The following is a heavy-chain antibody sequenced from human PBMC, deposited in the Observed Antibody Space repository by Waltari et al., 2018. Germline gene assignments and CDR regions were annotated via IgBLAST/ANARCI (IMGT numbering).Heavy chain of an antibody. D-gene: IGHD3-3*01. CDR2: IYTSGST. J-gene: IGHJ6*03. V-gene: IGHV4-4*07. CDR3: ARCENDFWSGAPPGDYYYYMDV. CDR1: GGSISRYY. Sequence: QVQLQESGPGLVKPSETLSLTCTVSGGSISRYYWSWIRQPAGKGLEWIGRIYTSGSTTYHPPLTVRVTMSVDPSKTQFSLKLSSVTAADTAVYYCARCENDFWSGAPPGDYYYYMDVWGKGTTVTVSS.